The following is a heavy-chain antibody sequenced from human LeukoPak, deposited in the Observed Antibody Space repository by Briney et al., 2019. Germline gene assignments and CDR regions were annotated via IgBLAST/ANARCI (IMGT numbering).Heavy chain of an antibody. V-gene: IGHV3-53*01. Sequence: PGGSLRLSCAVSGFTVSSNYMSWVRQAPGKGLEWVSVIYSDGSTYSADSADSVKGRFTISRDNSKNTLYLQIKSLRAEDTAVYYCARDYRPGVAARGGLRWGQGTLVTVSS. CDR3: ARDYRPGVAARGGLR. CDR1: GFTVSSNY. CDR2: IYSDGST. J-gene: IGHJ4*02. D-gene: IGHD6-6*01.